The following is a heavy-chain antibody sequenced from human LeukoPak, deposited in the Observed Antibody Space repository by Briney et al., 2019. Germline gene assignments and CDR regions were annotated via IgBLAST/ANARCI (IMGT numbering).Heavy chain of an antibody. CDR3: AKEARTVVIPRDYFDY. D-gene: IGHD3-22*01. J-gene: IGHJ4*02. CDR1: GFTFTGSA. Sequence: SVKVSCKASGFTFTGSAVQWVRQARGQRLEWIGWIVVGSGNTNYAQKFQERVTITRDMSTSTAYMELSSLRSEDTAVYYCAKEARTVVIPRDYFDYWGQGTLVTVSS. CDR2: IVVGSGNT. V-gene: IGHV1-58*01.